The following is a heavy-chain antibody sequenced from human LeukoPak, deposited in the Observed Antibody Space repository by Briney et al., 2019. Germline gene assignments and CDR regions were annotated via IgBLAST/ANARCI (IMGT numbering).Heavy chain of an antibody. CDR1: GYTSTSYY. V-gene: IGHV1-46*01. CDR2: INPSGGST. J-gene: IGHJ4*02. CDR3: ARVIRFGELSPNYFDY. Sequence: ASVKVSCKASGYTSTSYYMHWVRQAPGQGLEWMGIINPSGGSTSYAQKFQGRVTMTRDTSTSTVYMELSSLRSEDTAVYYCARVIRFGELSPNYFDYWGQGTLVTVSS. D-gene: IGHD3-10*01.